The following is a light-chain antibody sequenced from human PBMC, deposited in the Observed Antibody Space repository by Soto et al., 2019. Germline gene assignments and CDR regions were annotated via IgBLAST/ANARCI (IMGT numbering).Light chain of an antibody. J-gene: IGLJ2*01. CDR3: SSYTSSRTRV. Sequence: QSALTQPASVSGSPGQSITISCTGTSSDVGGYNYVSWYQQYPGKAPKLMIYEVSNRPSGVSNRFSGSKSGNTASLTISGLQAEDEADYFCSSYTSSRTRVFGGGTKVTVL. CDR2: EVS. CDR1: SSDVGGYNY. V-gene: IGLV2-14*01.